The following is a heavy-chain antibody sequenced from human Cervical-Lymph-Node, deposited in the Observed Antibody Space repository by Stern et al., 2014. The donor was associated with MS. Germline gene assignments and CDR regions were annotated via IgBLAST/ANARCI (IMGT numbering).Heavy chain of an antibody. CDR2: FDPEDGET. CDR1: GYTLTELS. D-gene: IGHD3-22*01. J-gene: IGHJ4*02. CDR3: ATPLTRYDSSGFDY. V-gene: IGHV1-24*01. Sequence: QVQLVQSEAEVKQQGASEKVSCKVSGYTLTELSMHWVRQAPGKGLEWMGGFDPEDGETIYAQKCQGRDAMTQDASTDTAYMELSSLRSEDTAVYYCATPLTRYDSSGFDYWGQGTLVTVSS.